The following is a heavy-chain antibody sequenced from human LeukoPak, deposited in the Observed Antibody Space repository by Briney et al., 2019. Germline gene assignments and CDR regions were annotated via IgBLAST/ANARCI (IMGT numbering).Heavy chain of an antibody. J-gene: IGHJ6*02. Sequence: GASVKVSCKAPGYTFTSYGISWVRQAPGQGLEWMGWISAYNGNTNYAQKLQGRVTMTTDTSTSTAYMGLRSLRSDDTAVYYCARVWYGMDVWGQGTTVTVSS. CDR2: ISAYNGNT. V-gene: IGHV1-18*01. CDR1: GYTFTSYG. CDR3: ARVWYGMDV.